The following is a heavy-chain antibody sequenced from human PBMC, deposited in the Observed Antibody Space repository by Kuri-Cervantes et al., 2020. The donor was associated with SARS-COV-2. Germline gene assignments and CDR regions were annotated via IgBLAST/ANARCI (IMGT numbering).Heavy chain of an antibody. CDR3: ARQKYQLLYNWFDP. D-gene: IGHD2-2*01. CDR2: IYPGDSDT. Sequence: KVSCKGSGYSFTSYWIGWVRQMPGKGLEWMGIIYPGDSDTRYSPSFQGQVTISADKSISTAYLQWSSLKASDTAMYYCARQKYQLLYNWFDPWGQRTLVTVSS. J-gene: IGHJ5*02. V-gene: IGHV5-51*01. CDR1: GYSFTSYW.